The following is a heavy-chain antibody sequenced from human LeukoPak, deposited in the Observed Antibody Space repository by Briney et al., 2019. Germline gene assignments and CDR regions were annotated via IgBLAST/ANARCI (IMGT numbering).Heavy chain of an antibody. Sequence: SETLSLTCTVSGYSISSGYYWGWIRQPPGKGLEWIGSIYHSGSTYYNPSLKSRVTISVDTSKNQFSLKLSSVTAADTAVYYCARQEGYCSGGSCYARFGYWGQGTLVTVSS. CDR2: IYHSGST. CDR1: GYSISSGYY. D-gene: IGHD2-15*01. J-gene: IGHJ4*02. V-gene: IGHV4-38-2*02. CDR3: ARQEGYCSGGSCYARFGY.